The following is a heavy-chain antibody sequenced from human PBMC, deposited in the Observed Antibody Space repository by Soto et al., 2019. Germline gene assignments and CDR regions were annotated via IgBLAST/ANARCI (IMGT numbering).Heavy chain of an antibody. D-gene: IGHD2-15*01. CDR1: GGSVSSTF. CDR2: INHSGSS. CDR3: ARRKGYWSAKEAFDL. J-gene: IGHJ3*01. V-gene: IGHV4-59*08. Sequence: QVQLQESGPGLVKPSETLSLTCTVSGGSVSSTFWNWFRQAPGKGLEWIGYINHSGSSNYSPSLKSRVTMAVDTSKSQFSLKLNSLSAAETAVYYCARRKGYWSAKEAFDLWGQGTLVTVSS.